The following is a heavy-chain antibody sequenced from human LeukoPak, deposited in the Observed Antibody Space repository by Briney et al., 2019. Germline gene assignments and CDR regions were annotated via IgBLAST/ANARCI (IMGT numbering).Heavy chain of an antibody. CDR1: RYTFRRYE. Sequence: SSVKVSCKASRYTFRRYEINWVRQAPGQALEWVGWIHTYSGKTGYAQKCQGRVTVTSHTSKETAYMELSSLKFEDTAIFYCARGHYGGNRYFDIWGQGTLVTVSS. CDR2: IHTYSGKT. D-gene: IGHD4-23*01. CDR3: ARGHYGGNRYFDI. V-gene: IGHV1-8*01. J-gene: IGHJ4*02.